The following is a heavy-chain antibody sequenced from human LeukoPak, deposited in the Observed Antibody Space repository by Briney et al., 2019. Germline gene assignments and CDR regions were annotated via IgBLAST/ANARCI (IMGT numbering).Heavy chain of an antibody. V-gene: IGHV1-2*02. CDR2: INPNSGGT. CDR1: GYTFTGYY. Sequence: GGSVKVSCKASGYTFTGYYMHWVRQAPGQGLEWMGWINPNSGGTNYAQTFQGRVTMTRDTAISTVYMELTRLRSDDTAVYDCARVIRKNYGDYKPLGYWGQGTLVTVSS. J-gene: IGHJ4*02. D-gene: IGHD4-17*01. CDR3: ARVIRKNYGDYKPLGY.